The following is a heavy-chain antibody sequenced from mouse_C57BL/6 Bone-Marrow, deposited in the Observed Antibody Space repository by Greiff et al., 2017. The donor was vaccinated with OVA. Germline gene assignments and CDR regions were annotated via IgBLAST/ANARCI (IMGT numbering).Heavy chain of an antibody. CDR2: IYPRSGNT. D-gene: IGHD4-1*01. CDR3: AAANWVFDY. V-gene: IGHV1-81*01. CDR1: GYTFTSYG. J-gene: IGHJ2*01. Sequence: QVQLKESGAELARPGASVKLSCKASGYTFTSYGISWVKQRTGQGLEWIGEIYPRSGNTYYNEKFKGKATLTADISSSTAYMELRSLTSEDSAVYFCAAANWVFDYWGQGTTLTVSS.